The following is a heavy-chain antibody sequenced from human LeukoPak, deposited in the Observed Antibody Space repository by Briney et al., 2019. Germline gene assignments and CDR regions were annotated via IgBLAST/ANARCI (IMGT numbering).Heavy chain of an antibody. D-gene: IGHD3-22*01. V-gene: IGHV4-31*03. CDR2: IYYSGST. CDR3: ARFKGYDSSGRSNWFDP. Sequence: SETLSLTCTVSGGSISSGGYYWSWIRQHPGKGLEWIGYIYYSGSTYYNPSLKSRVTISVDTSKNQFSLKLSSVIAADTAVYYCARFKGYDSSGRSNWFDPWGQGTLVTVSS. CDR1: GGSISSGGYY. J-gene: IGHJ5*02.